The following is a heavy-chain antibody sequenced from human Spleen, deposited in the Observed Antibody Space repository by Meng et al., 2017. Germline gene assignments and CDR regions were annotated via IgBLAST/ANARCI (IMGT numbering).Heavy chain of an antibody. CDR2: ISSSGSNK. D-gene: IGHD5-18*01. CDR3: VRGHIDTGGYFGY. V-gene: IGHV3-11*01. Sequence: GGSLRLSCAASEFSFRDYYMSWIRQAPGKGLEWLTYISSSGSNKYYADAVKGRFTISRDNAKNSLFLQMNSLRAEDTAVYYCVRGHIDTGGYFGYWGQG. CDR1: EFSFRDYY. J-gene: IGHJ4*02.